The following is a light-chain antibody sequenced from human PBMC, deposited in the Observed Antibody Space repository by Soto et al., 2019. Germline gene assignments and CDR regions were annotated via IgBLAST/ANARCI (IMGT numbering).Light chain of an antibody. V-gene: IGKV1-5*03. CDR3: QRYTSYRT. CDR2: KAS. CDR1: QSISSW. Sequence: DIQMTQSPSTLSASVGDRVTITCRASQSISSWLAWYQQKPGKAPKLLIYKASSLESGVPSRFSGSGSGTEFTLTISSLQPDDFATYYCQRYTSYRTFGQGTKVAI. J-gene: IGKJ1*01.